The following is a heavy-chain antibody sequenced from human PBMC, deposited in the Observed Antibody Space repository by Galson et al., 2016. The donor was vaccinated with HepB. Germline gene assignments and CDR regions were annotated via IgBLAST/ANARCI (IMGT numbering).Heavy chain of an antibody. V-gene: IGHV3-23*01. CDR2: IASAGVT. J-gene: IGHJ4*02. D-gene: IGHD6-19*01. Sequence: SLRLSCATSGFTFRLYAMTWVRQAPRKGLEWVSAIASAGVTYYADSVKGRFTISRDNSNNTLFLQMNSLRVEDTAVYYCARSTVAGNWGQGTLVSVSS. CDR1: GFTFRLYA. CDR3: ARSTVAGN.